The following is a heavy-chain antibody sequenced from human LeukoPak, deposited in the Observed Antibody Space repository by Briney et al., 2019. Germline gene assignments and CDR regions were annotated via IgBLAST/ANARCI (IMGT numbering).Heavy chain of an antibody. CDR3: ARAMDF. CDR2: IKEDGSEK. J-gene: IGHJ4*02. V-gene: IGHV3-7*03. Sequence: GGSLRLSCAASGFTFSSYWMTWVRQTPGKGLEWVANIKEDGSEKHYVDSVKGRFTISRDNARNSLYLQMNSLRVEDTAVYYCARAMDFWGQGTLVTVSS. CDR1: GFTFSSYW.